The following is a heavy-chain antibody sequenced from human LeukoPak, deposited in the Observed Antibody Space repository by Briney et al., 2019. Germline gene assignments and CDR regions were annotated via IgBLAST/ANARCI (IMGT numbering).Heavy chain of an antibody. V-gene: IGHV4-59*01. Sequence: SETLSLTCTISGGSISSYYWSWIRQPPGKGLEWIGYIYYSGSTNYNPSLKSRVTISVDTSKNQFSLKLSSVTAADTAVYYCARAGYSYGLHFDYWGQGTLVTVSS. CDR2: IYYSGST. J-gene: IGHJ4*02. D-gene: IGHD5-18*01. CDR1: GGSISSYY. CDR3: ARAGYSYGLHFDY.